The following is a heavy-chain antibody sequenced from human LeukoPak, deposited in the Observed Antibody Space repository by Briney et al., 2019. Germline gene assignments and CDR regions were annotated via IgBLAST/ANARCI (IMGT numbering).Heavy chain of an antibody. D-gene: IGHD3-22*01. CDR1: GFTFSSYS. CDR3: ARTVRYDSQRFYFDY. J-gene: IGHJ4*02. V-gene: IGHV3-20*04. Sequence: GGSLRLSCAASGFTFSSYSMNWVRQAPGKGLEWVSGINWNGGSTGYADSVKGRFTISRDNAKNSLYLQMNSLRAEDTALYYCARTVRYDSQRFYFDYWGQGTLVTVSS. CDR2: INWNGGST.